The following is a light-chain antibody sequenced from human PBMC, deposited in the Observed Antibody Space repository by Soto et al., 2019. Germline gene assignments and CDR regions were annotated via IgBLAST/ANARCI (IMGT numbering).Light chain of an antibody. CDR3: CSYAGSSSLV. V-gene: IGLV2-23*02. CDR2: EVS. J-gene: IGLJ3*02. CDR1: XXXVGRYNL. Sequence: QSALTQPASVSGSPXXSXXXXXXXXXXXVGRYNLVSWYQQHPGKAPQLMIYEVSKRPSGVSNRFSGSKSGNTASLTISGLQAEDEADYYCCSYAGSSSLVFGGGTKLTVL.